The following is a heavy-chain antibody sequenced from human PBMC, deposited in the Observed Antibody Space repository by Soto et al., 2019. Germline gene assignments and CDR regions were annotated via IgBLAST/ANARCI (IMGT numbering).Heavy chain of an antibody. D-gene: IGHD5-12*01. CDR2: ISGSGENA. J-gene: IGHJ4*02. CDR3: AKGFLRVATIALFDS. Sequence: SGGSLRLSCAASGFTFSNYAMSWVRHAPGKGLEWVSTISGSGENAYYADSVKGRFTISRDNSKNTLYLQMSSLRAEATALYYCAKGFLRVATIALFDSWGQGTLVTVSS. V-gene: IGHV3-23*01. CDR1: GFTFSNYA.